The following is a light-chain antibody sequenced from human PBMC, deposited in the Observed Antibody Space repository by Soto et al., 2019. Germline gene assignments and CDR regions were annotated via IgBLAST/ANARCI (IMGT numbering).Light chain of an antibody. J-gene: IGKJ2*01. CDR3: QQYYSTPPMYT. CDR2: LSS. Sequence: DIVMTQSPDSLAVSLGERATINCKSSQSVLYSANNKNYLAWYQQKPGQPPKLLIYLSSTRESEVPDRFSGSGSGTDFALTISSLQAEDVAVYYCQQYYSTPPMYTFGQGTKLEIK. CDR1: QSVLYSANNKNY. V-gene: IGKV4-1*01.